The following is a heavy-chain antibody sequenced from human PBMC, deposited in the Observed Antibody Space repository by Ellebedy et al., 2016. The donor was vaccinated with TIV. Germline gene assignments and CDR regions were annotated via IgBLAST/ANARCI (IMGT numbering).Heavy chain of an antibody. CDR3: ARVLGGGWRTADL. V-gene: IGHV3-7*01. Sequence: PGGSLRLSCAASGFTFSTYWMTWVRHSPEKGMEWVANIKPDGSDSYYVDSVRGRVTISRDNAENSLYLEMNSLRTEDTALYYCARVLGGGWRTADLWGQGTLVTVTA. CDR2: IKPDGSDS. D-gene: IGHD6-19*01. CDR1: GFTFSTYW. J-gene: IGHJ5*02.